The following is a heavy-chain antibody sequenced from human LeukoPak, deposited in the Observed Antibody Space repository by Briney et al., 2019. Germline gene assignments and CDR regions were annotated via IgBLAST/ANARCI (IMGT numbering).Heavy chain of an antibody. CDR2: IYTSGST. CDR3: ARGIVVVAQLGYYYYYMDV. CDR1: GGSISSGSYY. Sequence: SQTLSLTCTVSGGSISSGSYYWSWIRQPAGKGLEWIGRIYTSGSTNYNPSLKSRITISVDTSKNQFSLKLSSVTAADTAVYYCARGIVVVAQLGYYYYYMDVWGKGTTVTISS. D-gene: IGHD2-15*01. J-gene: IGHJ6*03. V-gene: IGHV4-61*02.